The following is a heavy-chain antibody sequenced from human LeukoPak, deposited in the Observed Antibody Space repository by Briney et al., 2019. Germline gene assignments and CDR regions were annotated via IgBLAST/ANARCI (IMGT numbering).Heavy chain of an antibody. J-gene: IGHJ4*02. CDR2: IIPIFGTA. CDR3: ARIRYCSSTSCYAGSLDY. CDR1: GGTFSSYA. D-gene: IGHD2-2*01. Sequence: VASVTVSFKASGGTFSSYAISWVRQAPGQGLEWMGGIIPIFGTANYAQKFQGRVTITADESTSTAYMELSSLRSEDTAVYYCARIRYCSSTSCYAGSLDYWGQGTLVTVSS. V-gene: IGHV1-69*13.